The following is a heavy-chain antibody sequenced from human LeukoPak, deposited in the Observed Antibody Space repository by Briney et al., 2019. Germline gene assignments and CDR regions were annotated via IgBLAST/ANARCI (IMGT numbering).Heavy chain of an antibody. CDR2: IYPGDSDT. Sequence: GESLNISCKGSGYRFTSYWIGWVRQMPGKGLEWMGIIYPGDSDTRYSPSFQGQVTISADKSISTAYLQWSSLKASDTAMYYCARILSSSWADAFDIWGQGTMVTVSS. CDR1: GYRFTSYW. D-gene: IGHD6-13*01. J-gene: IGHJ3*02. V-gene: IGHV5-51*01. CDR3: ARILSSSWADAFDI.